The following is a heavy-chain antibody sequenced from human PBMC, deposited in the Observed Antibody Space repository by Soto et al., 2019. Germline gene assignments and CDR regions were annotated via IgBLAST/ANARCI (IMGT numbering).Heavy chain of an antibody. V-gene: IGHV3-48*01. Sequence: QLVESGGGLVQPGGSLRLSCVASGFSFSSSHMNWVRQAPGKGLEWVSYISSSSSAIEYADSVKGRFTSSRDNAENALYLQMNSLSAADTAIYYCARDAWEVTAFLGGLGTLVTVSS. CDR2: ISSSSSAI. CDR3: ARDAWEVTAFL. J-gene: IGHJ4*02. D-gene: IGHD2-21*02. CDR1: GFSFSSSH.